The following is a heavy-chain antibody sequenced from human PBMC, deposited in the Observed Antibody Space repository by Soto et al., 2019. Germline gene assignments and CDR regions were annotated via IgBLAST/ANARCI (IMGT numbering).Heavy chain of an antibody. CDR2: ILYDGSDK. CDR3: AKDRIVMIRGVMNYYGMDV. Sequence: QVQLVESGGGVVQPGRSLRLSCAASGFTFSNYGMHWVRQAPGKGLEWVAFILYDGSDKYFADSVKGRFTSRDNSKNTLDLQMNSLRAEDTAVYYCAKDRIVMIRGVMNYYGMDVWGQGTTVTVSS. J-gene: IGHJ6*02. D-gene: IGHD3-10*01. CDR1: GFTFSNYG. V-gene: IGHV3-30*18.